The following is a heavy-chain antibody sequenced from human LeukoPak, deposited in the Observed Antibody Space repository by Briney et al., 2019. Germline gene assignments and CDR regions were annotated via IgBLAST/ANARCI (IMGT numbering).Heavy chain of an antibody. CDR3: AREVNSYQHYGSGSGAFDI. CDR2: IYYGGSI. Sequence: SETLSLTCTVSGGSISSISYYWGWIRQPPGKGLEWIGNIYYGGSIYYNPSLKSRVTISIDTSKNQFSLKLNSVTAADTALYYCAREVNSYQHYGSGSGAFDIWGQGTMVTVSS. CDR1: GGSISSISYY. V-gene: IGHV4-39*07. D-gene: IGHD3-10*01. J-gene: IGHJ3*02.